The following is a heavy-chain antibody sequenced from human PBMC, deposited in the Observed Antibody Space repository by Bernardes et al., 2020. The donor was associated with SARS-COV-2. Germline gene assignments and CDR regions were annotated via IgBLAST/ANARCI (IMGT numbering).Heavy chain of an antibody. CDR1: GYTLTDNY. J-gene: IGHJ4*02. CDR2: LNPNSGGA. D-gene: IGHD2-21*02. V-gene: IGHV1-2*04. Sequence: ASVKVSCRASGYTLTDNYIHWVRQAPGQGLEWMGWLNPNSGGAKYAQIFQDYVTMTRDTSINTAYLELRRLKSDDTAVYFCARGGPPCGGDCHFIFDFWGQGTLVTVTS. CDR3: ARGGPPCGGDCHFIFDF.